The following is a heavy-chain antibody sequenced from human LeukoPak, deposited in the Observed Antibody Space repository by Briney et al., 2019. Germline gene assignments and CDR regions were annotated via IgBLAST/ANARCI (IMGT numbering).Heavy chain of an antibody. D-gene: IGHD2-15*01. V-gene: IGHV1-46*01. CDR1: GYTFTSYY. CDR2: INPSGGST. J-gene: IGHJ5*02. CDR3: ARGVVMVVAATGGWFDP. Sequence: EASVKVSCTASGYTFTSYYMHWVRQAPGQGLEWMGIINPSGGSTSYAQKFQGRVTMTRDTSTSTVYMELSSLRSEDTAVYYCARGVVMVVAATGGWFDPWGQGTLVTVSS.